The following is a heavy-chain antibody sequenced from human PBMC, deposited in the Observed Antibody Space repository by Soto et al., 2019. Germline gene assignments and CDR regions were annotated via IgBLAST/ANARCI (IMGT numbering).Heavy chain of an antibody. Sequence: GGSLRLSCAASGFTFSTYGMHWVRQAPGKGLEWVAVIWSDENTKYYVDSVKGRFTISRDNSKNTLYLQMSSLRAEDTAVYYCTRDGREAAAFDYWGQGTLVTVSS. CDR1: GFTFSTYG. CDR3: TRDGREAAAFDY. J-gene: IGHJ4*02. CDR2: IWSDENTK. V-gene: IGHV3-33*01. D-gene: IGHD2-15*01.